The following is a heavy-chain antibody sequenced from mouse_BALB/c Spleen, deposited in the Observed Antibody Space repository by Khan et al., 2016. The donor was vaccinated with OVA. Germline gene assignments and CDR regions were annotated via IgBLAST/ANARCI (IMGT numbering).Heavy chain of an antibody. D-gene: IGHD2-14*01. CDR2: IIPSNDYT. Sequence: QVQLKESGAELARPGASVKMSRKASGYTFTTYTIHWVKQRPGQGLEWIGYIIPSNDYTNYNQKFKDRATLTADKSSSTAYMQLSSLTSEDSAVYYCAREGAYYRSDGWFAYWGQGTLVTVSA. CDR1: GYTFTTYT. J-gene: IGHJ3*01. CDR3: AREGAYYRSDGWFAY. V-gene: IGHV1-4*01.